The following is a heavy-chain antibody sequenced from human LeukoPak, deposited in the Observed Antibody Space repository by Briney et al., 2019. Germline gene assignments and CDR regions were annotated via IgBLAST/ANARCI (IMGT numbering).Heavy chain of an antibody. V-gene: IGHV1-8*03. CDR3: ARVAGSWDAFDI. CDR2: MKPNSGNT. Sequence: AASVKVSCKASGYTFTGYYMHWVRQAPGQGLEWMGWMKPNSGNTGYAQKFQGRVTITRNTSISTAYMELSSLRSEDTAVYYCARVAGSWDAFDIWGQGTMVTVSS. CDR1: GYTFTGYY. D-gene: IGHD6-6*01. J-gene: IGHJ3*02.